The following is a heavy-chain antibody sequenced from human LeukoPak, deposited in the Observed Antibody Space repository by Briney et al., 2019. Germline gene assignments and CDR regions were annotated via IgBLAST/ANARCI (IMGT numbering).Heavy chain of an antibody. Sequence: ASVKVSCKASVYTFTSYDINWVRQATGQGLEWMGWMNPNSGNTGYAQKFQGRVTMTRNTSISTAYMELRSLRPDDTAVYYCARVRCSGGSCYSNFDYWGQGTLVTVSS. V-gene: IGHV1-8*01. J-gene: IGHJ4*02. CDR2: MNPNSGNT. D-gene: IGHD2-15*01. CDR3: ARVRCSGGSCYSNFDY. CDR1: VYTFTSYD.